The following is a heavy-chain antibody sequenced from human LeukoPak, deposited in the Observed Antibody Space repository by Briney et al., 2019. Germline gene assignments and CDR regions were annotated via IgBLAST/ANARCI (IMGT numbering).Heavy chain of an antibody. CDR2: IYYSGST. CDR3: ARAWSGYSYGYTNWFDP. Sequence: SSETLSLTCTVSGGSISSGGYYWSWIRQHPGKGLEWIGYIYYSGSTYYNPSLKSRVTISVDTSKNQFSLKLSSVTAADTAVYYCARAWSGYSYGYTNWFDPLGPGNPGHRLL. J-gene: IGHJ5*02. CDR1: GGSISSGGYY. V-gene: IGHV4-31*03. D-gene: IGHD5-18*01.